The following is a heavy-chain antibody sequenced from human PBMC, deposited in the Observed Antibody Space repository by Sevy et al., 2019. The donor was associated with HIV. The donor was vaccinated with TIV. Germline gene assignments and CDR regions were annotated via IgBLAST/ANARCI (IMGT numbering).Heavy chain of an antibody. D-gene: IGHD3-3*01. CDR2: ISSSGSTI. V-gene: IGHV3-11*01. Sequence: GGSLRLSCAASGFTFSDYYMSWVRQAPGKGREWVSYISSSGSTIYYAGSVKGRFTISRDNAKNSLYLQMNSLRAEDTAVYYCARDPTYYDFWSGYYTGWFDPWGQGTLVTVSS. CDR3: ARDPTYYDFWSGYYTGWFDP. CDR1: GFTFSDYY. J-gene: IGHJ5*02.